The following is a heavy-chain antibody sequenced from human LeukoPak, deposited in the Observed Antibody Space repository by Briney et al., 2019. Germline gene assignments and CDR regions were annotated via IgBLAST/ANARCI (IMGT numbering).Heavy chain of an antibody. CDR3: ASNQDGDYGVFDY. CDR1: GGTFSSYT. J-gene: IGHJ4*02. D-gene: IGHD4-17*01. V-gene: IGHV1-69*02. CDR2: IIPILGIA. Sequence: GSSVKVSCKASGGTFSSYTISWVRQAPGQGLEWMGRIIPILGIANYAQKFQGRVTITADKSTSTAYVELSSLRSEDTAVYYCASNQDGDYGVFDYWGQGTLVTVSS.